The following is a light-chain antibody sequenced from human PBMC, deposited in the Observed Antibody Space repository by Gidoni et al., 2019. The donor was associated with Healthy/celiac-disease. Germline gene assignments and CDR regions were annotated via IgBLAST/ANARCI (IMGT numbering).Light chain of an antibody. CDR3: CSYAGSYTLV. V-gene: IGLV2-11*01. J-gene: IGLJ2*01. Sequence: QSALTQPRSVPGSPGQSVTISCTGTSSDVGDYNYVSWYQQHPGKAPKLMIYDVSKRPSGVPDRFSGSKSGNTASLTISGLQAEDEADYYCCSYAGSYTLVFGGGTKLTVL. CDR1: SSDVGDYNY. CDR2: DVS.